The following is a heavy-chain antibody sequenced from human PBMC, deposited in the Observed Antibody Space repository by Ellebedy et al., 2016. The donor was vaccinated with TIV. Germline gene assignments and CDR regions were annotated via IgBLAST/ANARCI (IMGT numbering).Heavy chain of an antibody. CDR2: ISAYTGNT. D-gene: IGHD3-10*01. J-gene: IGHJ5*02. CDR1: GYAFASYG. V-gene: IGHV1-18*04. CDR3: ARDMVQGMVARYVWFDH. Sequence: VSVKVSCKASGYAFASYGISWVRQAPGQGLEWVGWISAYTGNTDYAQNLQGRVTMTTDTSTSTAYMELRSLRSDDTAVYYCARDMVQGMVARYVWFDHWGQGTQVTVSS.